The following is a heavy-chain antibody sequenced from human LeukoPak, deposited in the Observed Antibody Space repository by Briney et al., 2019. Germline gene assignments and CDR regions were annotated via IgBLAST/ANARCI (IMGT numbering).Heavy chain of an antibody. CDR2: LFYTGST. J-gene: IGHJ5*02. CDR3: ARSTGVCCHP. Sequence: SETPSLTWTVSGGSISSYYWSWVRQPPGKSLEWIGYLFYTGSTNYNPSLKSRVTISIDTSENQFSLRLTSVTAADTAVYCCARSTGVCCHPWGQGTLVTVSS. V-gene: IGHV4-59*08. CDR1: GGSISSYY. D-gene: IGHD1-1*01.